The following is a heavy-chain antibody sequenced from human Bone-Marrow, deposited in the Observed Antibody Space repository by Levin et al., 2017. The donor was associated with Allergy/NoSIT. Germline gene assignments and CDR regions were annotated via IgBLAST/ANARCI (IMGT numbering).Heavy chain of an antibody. CDR3: AREGYNEKDDQYYGMDV. J-gene: IGHJ6*02. CDR2: IHSSGST. Sequence: PSETLSLTCTVSGASIRSNWWSWIRQPAGKGPQWIGRIHSSGSTNYNASLKGRVSVSLDASKNQFSLNLWSVTAADTAVYYCAREGYNEKDDQYYGMDVWGQGTTVTVSS. D-gene: IGHD5-12*01. V-gene: IGHV4-4*07. CDR1: GASIRSNW.